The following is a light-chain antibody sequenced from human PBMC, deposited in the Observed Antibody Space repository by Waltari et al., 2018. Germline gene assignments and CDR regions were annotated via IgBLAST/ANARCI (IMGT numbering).Light chain of an antibody. Sequence: DIQMTQSPSSLSASVGDSVTITCQASQDINNYLNWYQQKPGKAPKLLIYDASNLETGVPSRFIGSGSGTTFTFTSSSLQPEDIATYYCQQFHSLLTFGGGTKVEIK. CDR3: QQFHSLLT. CDR2: DAS. V-gene: IGKV1-33*01. J-gene: IGKJ4*01. CDR1: QDINNY.